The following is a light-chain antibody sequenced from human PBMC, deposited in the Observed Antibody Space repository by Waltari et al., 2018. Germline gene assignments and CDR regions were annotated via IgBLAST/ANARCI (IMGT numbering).Light chain of an antibody. CDR1: QSISSN. V-gene: IGKV3-15*01. CDR3: QQYSKWPPLT. CDR2: GAS. Sequence: EIVMTQSPAIPSVSPGEGATLSCRASQSISSNLAWYQQKPGQAPRLLIYGASTRATGIPDKFTGSGSGIEFSLTISSLQPEDFAIYYCQQYSKWPPLTFGGGTRVEI. J-gene: IGKJ4*01.